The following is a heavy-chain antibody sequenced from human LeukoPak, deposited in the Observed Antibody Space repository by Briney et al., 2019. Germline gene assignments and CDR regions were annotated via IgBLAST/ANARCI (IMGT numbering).Heavy chain of an antibody. CDR3: ARHPGSSWYVGY. Sequence: PSETLSLTCTVSGGSISSYYWSWIRQPPGKGLEWIGYIYYNGSTNYNPSLKSRVTISVDTSKNQFSLKLSSVTAADTAVYYCARHPGSSWYVGYWGQGTLVTVSS. CDR2: IYYNGST. V-gene: IGHV4-59*08. CDR1: GGSISSYY. J-gene: IGHJ4*02. D-gene: IGHD6-13*01.